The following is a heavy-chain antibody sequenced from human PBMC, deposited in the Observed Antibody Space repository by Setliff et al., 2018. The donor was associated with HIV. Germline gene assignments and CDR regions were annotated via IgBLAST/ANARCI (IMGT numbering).Heavy chain of an antibody. CDR1: GGSISSYSYF. CDR2: IYRSGSTY. CDR3: ARPEQANDWGYYLDS. V-gene: IGHV4-39*01. J-gene: IGHJ4*02. D-gene: IGHD7-27*01. Sequence: PSETLSLTCTVSGGSISSYSYFWGWVRQPPGRGLEWIGNIYRSGSTYYYNPSLKSLVTMSVDTSKNQFSMKLSSVTAADTAVYHCARPEQANDWGYYLDSWGQGTLVTVS.